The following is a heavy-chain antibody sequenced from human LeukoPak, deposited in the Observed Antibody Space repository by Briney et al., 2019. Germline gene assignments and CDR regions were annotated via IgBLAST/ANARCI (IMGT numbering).Heavy chain of an antibody. V-gene: IGHV1-18*01. CDR3: AAGYCSSTSCYWLDY. CDR1: GYTFTSYG. J-gene: IGHJ4*02. D-gene: IGHD2-2*01. CDR2: ISAYNGNT. Sequence: ASVKVSCKASGYTFTSYGISWVRQAPGQGLEWMGWISAYNGNTNYAQKLQGRVTMTTDTSTSTAYMELGSLRSDDTAVYYCAAGYCSSTSCYWLDYWGQGTLVTVSS.